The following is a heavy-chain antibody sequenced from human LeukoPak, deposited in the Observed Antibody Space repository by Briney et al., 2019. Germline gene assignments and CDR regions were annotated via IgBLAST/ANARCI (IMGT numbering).Heavy chain of an antibody. Sequence: GGSLRLSCAASGFTFSDYYMSWIRQAPGKGLEWVSAISGSGGSTYYADSVKGRFSISRDNSKNTLYLQMNSLRAEDTAVYYCAKATLYYDSSGYYYWGQGTLVTVSS. V-gene: IGHV3-23*01. CDR2: ISGSGGST. CDR3: AKATLYYDSSGYYY. D-gene: IGHD3-22*01. CDR1: GFTFSDYY. J-gene: IGHJ4*02.